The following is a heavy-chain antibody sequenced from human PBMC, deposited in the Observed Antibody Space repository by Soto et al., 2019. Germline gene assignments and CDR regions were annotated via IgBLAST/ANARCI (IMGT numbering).Heavy chain of an antibody. D-gene: IGHD3-10*01. J-gene: IGHJ6*02. V-gene: IGHV3-48*03. CDR3: ARGPAPSMVRGVPPYYYGMDV. Sequence: GGSLRVSCVASGFTCSSYEMNWVRQAPGKGLEWVSYISSSGSTIYYADSVKGRFTISRDNAKNSLYLQMNSLRAEDTAVYYCARGPAPSMVRGVPPYYYGMDVWGQGTTVTVSS. CDR1: GFTCSSYE. CDR2: ISSSGSTI.